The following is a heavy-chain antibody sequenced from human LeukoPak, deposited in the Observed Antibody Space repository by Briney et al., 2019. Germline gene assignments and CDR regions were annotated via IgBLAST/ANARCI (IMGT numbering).Heavy chain of an antibody. CDR3: ARHRIPASFDAFDI. D-gene: IGHD6-13*01. CDR1: GGSISSYY. CDR2: IYYTGTT. Sequence: PSETLSLTCTVSGGSISSYYWSWIRQPPGKGLEWIAYIYYTGTTNYNPSLKSRVTMSVDTSKNQFSLKLSSVTAADTAVYYCARHRIPASFDAFDIWGQGTMVTVSS. V-gene: IGHV4-59*08. J-gene: IGHJ3*02.